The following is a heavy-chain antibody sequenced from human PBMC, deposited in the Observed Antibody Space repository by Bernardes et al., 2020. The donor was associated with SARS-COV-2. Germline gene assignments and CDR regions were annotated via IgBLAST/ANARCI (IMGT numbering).Heavy chain of an antibody. D-gene: IGHD3-3*01. CDR2: ISYDGSQK. CDR3: AKEKTIFHFHFYAMDV. V-gene: IGHV3-30*18. Sequence: GGSLRLSRAASGFIINNYGMHWVRQTPGKGLDWVASISYDGSQKYYADSVKGRFTISRDNSKNTLYLEMNSLRVEDMALYYCAKEKTIFHFHFYAMDVWGQVTTVTVSS. CDR1: GFIINNYG. J-gene: IGHJ6*02.